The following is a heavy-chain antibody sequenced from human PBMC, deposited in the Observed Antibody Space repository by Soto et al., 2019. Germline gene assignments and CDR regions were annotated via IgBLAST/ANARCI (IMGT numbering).Heavy chain of an antibody. Sequence: QVQLVQSGAEVRKPGSSVKVSCKASGGTFSSYTLSWVRQAPGRGLEWMGGVIPIFDKTKYAQKFQGRVTITADESTSTVYLELSSLRFDDTAVYYCARERGPTRLYYYGMDVWGQGTTVTVSS. CDR1: GGTFSSYT. V-gene: IGHV1-69*01. CDR2: VIPIFDKT. J-gene: IGHJ6*02. CDR3: ARERGPTRLYYYGMDV. D-gene: IGHD3-10*01.